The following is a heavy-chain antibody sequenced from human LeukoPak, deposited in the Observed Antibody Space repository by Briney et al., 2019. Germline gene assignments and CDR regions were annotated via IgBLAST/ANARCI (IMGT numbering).Heavy chain of an antibody. CDR3: ARVFGGSCPD. J-gene: IGHJ4*02. D-gene: IGHD2-15*01. Sequence: GGSLRLSCAALGFTVSSSYMSWVRQAPGKGLEWVSVIYSGGTTYYADSVKGRFTISRDNAKNSLYLQMNSLRAEDTAVYYCARVFGGSCPDWGQGTLVTVSS. CDR1: GFTVSSSY. V-gene: IGHV3-66*01. CDR2: IYSGGTT.